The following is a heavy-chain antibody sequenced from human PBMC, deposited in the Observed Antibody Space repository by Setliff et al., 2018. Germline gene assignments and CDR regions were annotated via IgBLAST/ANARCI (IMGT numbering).Heavy chain of an antibody. CDR1: GATFSSYG. J-gene: IGHJ6*03. CDR2: TIPIFGTT. D-gene: IGHD3-22*01. Sequence: SVKVSCKASGATFSSYGISWVRQAPGQGLEWMGGTIPIFGTTDYAQKFQGRVSIITDESTSTAFMQLSSLRSEDTAVYYCVGEGVDSRSSTDYRYYMDVWGKGTTVTVSS. V-gene: IGHV1-69*05. CDR3: VGEGVDSRSSTDYRYYMDV.